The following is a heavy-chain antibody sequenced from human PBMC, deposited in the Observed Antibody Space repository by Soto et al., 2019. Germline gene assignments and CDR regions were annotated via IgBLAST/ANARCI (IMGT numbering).Heavy chain of an antibody. CDR2: IIPIFGTA. J-gene: IGHJ6*02. V-gene: IGHV1-69*13. D-gene: IGHD1-1*01. Sequence: ASVKVSCKASGGTFSSYAISWVRQAPGQGLEWMGGIIPIFGTANYAQKFQGRVTITADESTSTAYMELSSLRSEDTAVYYCAIETGTKDYYYGMDLWGQGTSVTVSS. CDR1: GGTFSSYA. CDR3: AIETGTKDYYYGMDL.